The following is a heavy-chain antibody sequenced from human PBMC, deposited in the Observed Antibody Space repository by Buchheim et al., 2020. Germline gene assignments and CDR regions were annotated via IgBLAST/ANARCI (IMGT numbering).Heavy chain of an antibody. Sequence: QVQLVESGGGVVQPGRSLRLSCAASGFTFSSYAMHWVRQAPGKGLEWVAVISYDGSNKYYADSVKGRFTISRDNSKKTLYLQMNSLRAEDTAVYYCARVWDGNSGCDYWGQGTL. CDR3: ARVWDGNSGCDY. CDR2: ISYDGSNK. J-gene: IGHJ4*02. D-gene: IGHD4-23*01. V-gene: IGHV3-30*04. CDR1: GFTFSSYA.